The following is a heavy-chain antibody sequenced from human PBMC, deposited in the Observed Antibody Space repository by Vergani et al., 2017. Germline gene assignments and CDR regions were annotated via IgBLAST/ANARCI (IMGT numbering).Heavy chain of an antibody. J-gene: IGHJ4*02. D-gene: IGHD5-24*01. CDR1: GFTLSNYD. V-gene: IGHV3-30*02. CDR3: GRGSDNYN. CDR2: IQFDGSNQ. Sequence: QVQLVESGGGVVQRGGSLRLSCATSGFTLSNYDMQWIRQGPGKGLEFVAFIQFDGSNQYYADSVKGRFTLSRDISKNTLYLQMNSLRVEDTAVYYCGRGSDNYNWGQGTLVTVSS.